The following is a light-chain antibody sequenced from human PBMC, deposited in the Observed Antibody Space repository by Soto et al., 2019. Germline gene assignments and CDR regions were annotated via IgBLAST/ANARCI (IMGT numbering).Light chain of an antibody. CDR1: QSVSSY. CDR2: DAA. J-gene: IGKJ4*02. Sequence: EIVLTQSPATLSLSPEERATLSCRASQSVSSYLAWYQQKPGQAPRLLIYDAANRATGIPARFGGSGSGTDFTLTISSLEPEDFAVYYCQQRSNSFGGGTKVDIK. CDR3: QQRSNS. V-gene: IGKV3-11*01.